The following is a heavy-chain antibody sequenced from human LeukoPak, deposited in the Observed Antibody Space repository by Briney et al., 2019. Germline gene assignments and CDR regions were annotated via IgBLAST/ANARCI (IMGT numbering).Heavy chain of an antibody. D-gene: IGHD3-9*01. J-gene: IGHJ4*02. CDR3: GKTDIYFNPIDY. Sequence: SGTLSLTCAVSGVSISSSEWWIWVRQPPGQGLEWIGEIHRDGRTRYNPSLQTRVTMSIDYSKNQISLEGSSVTSADTAIYYCGKTDIYFNPIDYWGPGSLVTVSS. CDR1: GVSISSSEW. V-gene: IGHV4-4*02. CDR2: IHRDGRT.